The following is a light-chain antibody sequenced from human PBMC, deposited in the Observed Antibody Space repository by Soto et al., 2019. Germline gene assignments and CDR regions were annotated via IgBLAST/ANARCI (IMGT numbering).Light chain of an antibody. CDR1: QTISSW. CDR2: KAS. V-gene: IGKV1-5*03. J-gene: IGKJ1*01. Sequence: DIQMTQSPSTLSGSVGDRVTITCRASQTISSWLAWYQQKPGKAPKLLIYKASTLKSGVPSRFSGSGSGTEFTLTISSLQPDDFATSYCQHYNSYSDAFGQGTKVDI. CDR3: QHYNSYSDA.